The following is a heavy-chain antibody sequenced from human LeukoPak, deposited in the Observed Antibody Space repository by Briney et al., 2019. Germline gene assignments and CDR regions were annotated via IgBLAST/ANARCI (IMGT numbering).Heavy chain of an antibody. CDR2: IYYSGST. CDR3: ARDSANGNNWYFDY. J-gene: IGHJ4*02. D-gene: IGHD5-24*01. V-gene: IGHV4-39*07. CDR1: GGSISSSSYY. Sequence: SETLSLTCTVSGGSISSSSYYWGWIRQPPGKGLERIGSIYYSGSTYYNPSLKSRVTISVDTSKNQFSLNLNSVTAADTAVYYCARDSANGNNWYFDYWGQGTLVTVSS.